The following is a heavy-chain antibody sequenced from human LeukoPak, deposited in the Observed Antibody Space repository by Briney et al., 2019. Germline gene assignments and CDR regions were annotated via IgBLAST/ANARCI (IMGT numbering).Heavy chain of an antibody. Sequence: SQTLSLTCTVSGGSISSGGYYWSWIRQPPGKGLEWIGYIYHSGSTYYNPSLKSRVTISVDRSKNQFSLKLSSMTAADTAVYYCARQDVRGYSIPFDYWGQGTLVTVSS. V-gene: IGHV4-30-2*01. D-gene: IGHD3-22*01. J-gene: IGHJ4*02. CDR3: ARQDVRGYSIPFDY. CDR1: GGSISSGGYY. CDR2: IYHSGST.